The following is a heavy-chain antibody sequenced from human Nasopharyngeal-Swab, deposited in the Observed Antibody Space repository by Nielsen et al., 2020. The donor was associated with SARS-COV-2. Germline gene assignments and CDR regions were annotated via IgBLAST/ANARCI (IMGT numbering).Heavy chain of an antibody. CDR3: IKGVDITSRTARAFDI. Sequence: GGSLRLSCVASGFIFDDYSMHWVRQGPGRALEWVSGIAWNSVVIGYAESVKGQFTISRDNAKNSLYLEMNSLRPEDTALYYCIKGVDITSRTARAFDIWGQGTMVTASS. CDR1: GFIFDDYS. V-gene: IGHV3-9*01. J-gene: IGHJ3*02. D-gene: IGHD5-12*01. CDR2: IAWNSVVI.